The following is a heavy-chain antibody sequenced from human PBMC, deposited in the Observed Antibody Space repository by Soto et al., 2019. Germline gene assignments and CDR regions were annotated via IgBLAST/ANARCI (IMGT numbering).Heavy chain of an antibody. CDR2: ITGSGGST. CDR1: GIIFSTFA. Sequence: EVQLLESGGGLVQPGGSLRLSCTASGIIFSTFAMSWVRQAPGKGLEWVSGITGSGGSTNYTDSVKGRFTISRDNSKDTLYLQMNSLRAEDTAIYYCALATITRIRGEPPAHWGQGTLVTVSA. V-gene: IGHV3-23*01. CDR3: ALATITRIRGEPPAH. D-gene: IGHD3-10*01. J-gene: IGHJ4*02.